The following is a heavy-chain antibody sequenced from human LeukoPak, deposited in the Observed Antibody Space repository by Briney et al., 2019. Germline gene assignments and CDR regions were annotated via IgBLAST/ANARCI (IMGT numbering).Heavy chain of an antibody. CDR1: GYTFTSYD. CDR2: ISAYNGNT. J-gene: IGHJ3*02. Sequence: ASVKVSCKASGYTFTSYDISWVRQAPGQGLEWMGWISAYNGNTNYAQKLQGRVTMTTDTSTSTAYMELRSLRSDDTAVYYCARDGQWLVPHDAFDIWGQGTMVTVSS. CDR3: ARDGQWLVPHDAFDI. V-gene: IGHV1-18*01. D-gene: IGHD6-19*01.